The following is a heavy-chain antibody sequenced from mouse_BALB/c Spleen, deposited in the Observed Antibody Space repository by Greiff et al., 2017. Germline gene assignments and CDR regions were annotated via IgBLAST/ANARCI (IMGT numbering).Heavy chain of an antibody. Sequence: QVHVKQSGPGLVAPSQSLSITCTVSGFSLTGYGVNWVRQPPGKGLEWLGMIWGDGSTDYNSALKSRLSISKDNSKSQVFLKMNSLQTDDTAMYYCARERGYDGMDYWGQGTSVTVSS. CDR2: IWGDGST. J-gene: IGHJ4*01. V-gene: IGHV2-6-7*01. CDR1: GFSLTGYG. CDR3: ARERGYDGMDY. D-gene: IGHD2-2*01.